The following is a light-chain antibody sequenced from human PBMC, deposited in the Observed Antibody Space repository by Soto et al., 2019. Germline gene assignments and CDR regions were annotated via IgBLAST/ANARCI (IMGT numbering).Light chain of an antibody. CDR3: QVWDSGSDHVV. J-gene: IGLJ2*01. Sequence: SYELTQSPSVSVAPGKTARITCGESDIGSKSVHWYQQEPGQAPVLVIYYDRHRPSGIPERFSGSNSGNTATLTISRVEAGDEADYYCQVWDSGSDHVVFGGGTKVTVL. CDR2: YDR. CDR1: DIGSKS. V-gene: IGLV3-21*04.